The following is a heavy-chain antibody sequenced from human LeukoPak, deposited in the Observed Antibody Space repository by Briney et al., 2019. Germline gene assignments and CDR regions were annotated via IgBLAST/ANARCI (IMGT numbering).Heavy chain of an antibody. J-gene: IGHJ4*02. V-gene: IGHV3-23*01. CDR3: AKADRGWGVITKD. CDR2: IGGSGDFT. CDR1: GFTFSSYA. Sequence: GGSLRLSCAASGFTFSSYAMSWVRQAPGKGLEWVSAIGGSGDFTYYAEYVKGRFTISRDNSKKTLYLQMNSLRDEDTAVYYCAKADRGWGVITKDWGQGTLVTVSS. D-gene: IGHD3-10*01.